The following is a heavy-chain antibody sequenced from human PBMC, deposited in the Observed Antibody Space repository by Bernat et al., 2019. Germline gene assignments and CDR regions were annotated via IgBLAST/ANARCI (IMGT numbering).Heavy chain of an antibody. CDR2: IWYDGSNK. D-gene: IGHD3-9*01. CDR3: ARERLRYFDWLFDAFDI. Sequence: VQLVESGGGVVRPGGSLRLSCAASGFTFDDYGMHWVRQAPGKGLEWVAVIWYDGSNKYYADSVKGRFTISRDNSKNTLYLQMNSLRAEDTAVYYCARERLRYFDWLFDAFDIWGQGTMVTVSS. CDR1: GFTFDDYG. J-gene: IGHJ3*02. V-gene: IGHV3-33*08.